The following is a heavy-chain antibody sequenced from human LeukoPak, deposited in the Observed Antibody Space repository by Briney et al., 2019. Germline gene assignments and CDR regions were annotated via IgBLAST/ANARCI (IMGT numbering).Heavy chain of an antibody. Sequence: GGSLRLSCAASGFIFSDSAMHWVRQASGKGLEWIGRIRTNGNDYATAYAASVRGRFTISRDDSKNTALLEMSSLKTEDTAVYYCTGRDDYGDYWGQGIVVTVSS. CDR3: TGRDDYGDY. CDR2: IRTNGNDYAT. CDR1: GFIFSDSA. J-gene: IGHJ4*02. V-gene: IGHV3-73*01.